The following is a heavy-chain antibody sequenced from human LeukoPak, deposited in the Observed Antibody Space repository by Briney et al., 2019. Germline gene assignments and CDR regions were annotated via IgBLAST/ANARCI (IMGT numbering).Heavy chain of an antibody. CDR3: ARVDSAEKRDFDY. D-gene: IGHD3-22*01. Sequence: PGGSLRLSCAASGFTFSNYWMTWVRQAPGKGLEWVANIKEGGSEKYYVDSVKGRFTISRDNAKNSAFLQMNSLRAEDTAVYCCARVDSAEKRDFDYWGQGTLVTVSS. J-gene: IGHJ4*02. CDR1: GFTFSNYW. CDR2: IKEGGSEK. V-gene: IGHV3-7*01.